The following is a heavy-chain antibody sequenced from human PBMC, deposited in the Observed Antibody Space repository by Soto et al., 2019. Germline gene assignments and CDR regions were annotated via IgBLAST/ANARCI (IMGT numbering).Heavy chain of an antibody. Sequence: PGGSLGLSSVASGYSLNSHGMHWVRKEPGKGLEWVANIKEDGSDKYYVDSVKGRFTISRDNARNSLYLQMNSLRAEDTAVYYCARGIAAAGTFESGYYYGMDVWGQGTTVTVSS. CDR3: ARGIAAAGTFESGYYYGMDV. J-gene: IGHJ6*02. CDR1: GYSLNSHG. CDR2: IKEDGSDK. V-gene: IGHV3-7*04. D-gene: IGHD6-13*01.